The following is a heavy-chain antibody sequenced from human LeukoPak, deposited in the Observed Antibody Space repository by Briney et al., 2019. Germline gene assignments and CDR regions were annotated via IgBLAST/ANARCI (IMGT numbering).Heavy chain of an antibody. V-gene: IGHV3-11*01. CDR2: ISSSGSTI. CDR1: GFTFSDYY. CDR3: AREYYYDSSGYYYGY. J-gene: IGHJ4*02. Sequence: GGSLRLSCAASGFTFSDYYMSWIRQAPGKGLEWVSYISSSGSTIYYADSVKGRFTISRDNAKNSLYLQMNSLRADDTAVYYCAREYYYDSSGYYYGYWGQGTLVTVSS. D-gene: IGHD3-22*01.